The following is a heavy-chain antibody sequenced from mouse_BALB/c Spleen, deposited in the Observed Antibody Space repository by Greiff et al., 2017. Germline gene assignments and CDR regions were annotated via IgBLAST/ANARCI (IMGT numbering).Heavy chain of an antibody. CDR2: IWSGGST. J-gene: IGHJ4*01. Sequence: VMLVESGPGLVQPSQSLSITCTVSGFSLTSYGVHWVRQSPGKGLEWLGVIWSGGSTDYNAAFISRLSISKDNSKSQVFFKMNSLQADDTAIYYCARNLDGYYEDYYAMDYWGQGTSVTVSS. D-gene: IGHD2-3*01. V-gene: IGHV2-4-1*01. CDR1: GFSLTSYG. CDR3: ARNLDGYYEDYYAMDY.